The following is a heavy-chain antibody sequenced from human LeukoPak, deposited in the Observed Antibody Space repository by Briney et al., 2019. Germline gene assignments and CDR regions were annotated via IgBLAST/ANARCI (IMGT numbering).Heavy chain of an antibody. CDR3: AINPDYYGSGSFDY. CDR1: GFTFSSYW. Sequence: GGSLRLSCATSGFTFSSYWMSWVRQAPGKGLEWVADIKEDGSEKYYVDSVKGRFTISRDNAKNSLYLQMNSLRAEDTAVYHCAINPDYYGSGSFDYWGQGTLVTVSS. D-gene: IGHD3-10*01. CDR2: IKEDGSEK. J-gene: IGHJ4*02. V-gene: IGHV3-7*01.